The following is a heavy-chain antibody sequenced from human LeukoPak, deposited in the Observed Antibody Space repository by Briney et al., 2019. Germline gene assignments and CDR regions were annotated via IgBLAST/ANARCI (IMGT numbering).Heavy chain of an antibody. V-gene: IGHV3-23*01. Sequence: GASLRLSCAASGFTFSSYAMSWVRQAPGKGLEWVSAISGSGDSTYYADSVKGRFTISRDNSKNTLYLQMNSLRAEDTAVYYCARALEGPNWFDPWGQGTLVTVSS. CDR3: ARALEGPNWFDP. CDR1: GFTFSSYA. J-gene: IGHJ5*02. CDR2: ISGSGDST.